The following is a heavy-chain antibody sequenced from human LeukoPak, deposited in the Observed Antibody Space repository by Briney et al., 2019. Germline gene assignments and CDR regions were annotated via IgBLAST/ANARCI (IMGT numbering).Heavy chain of an antibody. CDR1: GFTFSGSA. D-gene: IGHD3-22*01. CDR3: TRRSGDDSRGYYDY. V-gene: IGHV3-73*01. Sequence: PGGSLRLSCAASGFTFSGSAMHWVRQASGKGLEGVGRIRSKVNNYATAYAASVKGRFTISRDESKNTAYLQMNSLKPEDTAVYYCTRRSGDDSRGYYDYWGQGTLVTVSS. CDR2: IRSKVNNYAT. J-gene: IGHJ4*02.